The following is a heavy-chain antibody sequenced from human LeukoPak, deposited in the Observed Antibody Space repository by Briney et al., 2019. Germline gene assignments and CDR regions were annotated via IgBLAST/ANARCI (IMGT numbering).Heavy chain of an antibody. Sequence: GGSLRLSCAASGFTFSDYGMHWARQAPGKGLEWVAFIRYDGSDEYYADSVKGRFTISRDNSKNTLYLQMNSLRAEDTAVYYCAKGGQWLAPGLDYWGKGTLVTVSS. D-gene: IGHD6-19*01. V-gene: IGHV3-30*02. J-gene: IGHJ4*02. CDR3: AKGGQWLAPGLDY. CDR1: GFTFSDYG. CDR2: IRYDGSDE.